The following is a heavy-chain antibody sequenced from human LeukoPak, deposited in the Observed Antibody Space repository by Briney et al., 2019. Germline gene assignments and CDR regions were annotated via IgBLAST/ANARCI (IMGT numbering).Heavy chain of an antibody. D-gene: IGHD4-17*01. CDR1: GFTFSSYA. J-gene: IGHJ4*02. V-gene: IGHV3-30-3*01. Sequence: GGSLRLSCAASGFTFSSYAMHWVRQAPGKGLEWVAVISYDGSNKYYADSVKGRFTISRDNSKNTLYLQMNSLRAEDTAVYYCARERFGRTTVTLVSVSYYFDYWGQGTLVTVSS. CDR3: ARERFGRTTVTLVSVSYYFDY. CDR2: ISYDGSNK.